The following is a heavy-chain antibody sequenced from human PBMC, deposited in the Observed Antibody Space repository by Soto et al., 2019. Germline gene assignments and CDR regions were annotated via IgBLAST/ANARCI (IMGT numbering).Heavy chain of an antibody. CDR1: GGSISSGDYY. D-gene: IGHD3-22*01. V-gene: IGHV4-30-4*01. Sequence: SETLSLTCTVSGGSISSGDYYWSWIRQPPGKGLEYIGYIYYSGNTYYNPSLKSRVTISIDTSKNQFSLKLSSVTAADTAVYYCARDYYDRGQGAFDIWGQGTMVTVSS. CDR3: ARDYYDRGQGAFDI. J-gene: IGHJ3*02. CDR2: IYYSGNT.